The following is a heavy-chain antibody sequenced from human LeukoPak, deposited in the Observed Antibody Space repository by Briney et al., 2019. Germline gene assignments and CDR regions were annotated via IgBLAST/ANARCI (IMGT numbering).Heavy chain of an antibody. Sequence: GGSLRLSCAASGFTFSDYGMHWVRQAPGKGLEWVALISYDGTNKYYADSVKGRITISRDNSKNTLYLQMNSLRAEDTAVYYCAKDQWLGDYYYHMDVWGKGTTVTVSS. J-gene: IGHJ6*03. CDR1: GFTFSDYG. V-gene: IGHV3-30*18. CDR2: ISYDGTNK. D-gene: IGHD6-19*01. CDR3: AKDQWLGDYYYHMDV.